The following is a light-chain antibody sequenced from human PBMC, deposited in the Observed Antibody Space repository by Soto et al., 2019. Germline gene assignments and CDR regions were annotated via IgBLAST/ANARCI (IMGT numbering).Light chain of an antibody. J-gene: IGKJ1*01. CDR2: GAS. CDR1: QRVISSY. Sequence: PGGRVTLSCRASQRVISSYLTWYQQKPGQAPRLLIYGASTRATGIPARFSGSGSGTDFTLTIRDVQPDDFALYYCHQRQRSPRTLGQGTKVDIK. CDR3: HQRQRSPRT. V-gene: IGKV3D-7*01.